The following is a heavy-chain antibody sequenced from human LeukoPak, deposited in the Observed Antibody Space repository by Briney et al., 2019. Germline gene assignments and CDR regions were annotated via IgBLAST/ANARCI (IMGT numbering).Heavy chain of an antibody. CDR2: IKSDGST. CDR3: ARAPSEIGGYYPEYFRH. D-gene: IGHD3-22*01. CDR1: GFTYSSYW. V-gene: IGHV3-74*01. Sequence: GGSLRLSCAASGFTYSSYWRHWVRQAPGKGLVWVSRIKSDGSTNYADSVKGRFTISRDNAKNTVSLQMNSLRAEDTGVYYCARAPSEIGGYYPEYFRHWGRGTLVTVSS. J-gene: IGHJ1*01.